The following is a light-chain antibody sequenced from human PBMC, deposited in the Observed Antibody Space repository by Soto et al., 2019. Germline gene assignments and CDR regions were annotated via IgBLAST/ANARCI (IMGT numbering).Light chain of an antibody. CDR1: KSNIGDNP. CDR3: ATWDDSLNGWV. CDR2: SND. Sequence: QSVLTQPPSASGTPGQRVIISCSGSKSNIGDNPVNWFQQFPGTAPKLLIFSNDERPSGVPERFSGSKSGASASLAISGLQSDDEADYSWATWDDSLNGWVFGGGTKLTVL. J-gene: IGLJ3*02. V-gene: IGLV1-44*01.